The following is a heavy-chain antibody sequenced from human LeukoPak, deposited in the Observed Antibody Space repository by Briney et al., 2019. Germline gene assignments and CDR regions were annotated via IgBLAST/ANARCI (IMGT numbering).Heavy chain of an antibody. CDR1: GFTFSSYG. D-gene: IGHD3-10*01. Sequence: GGSLRLSCAASGFTFSSYGMHWVRRAPGKGLEWVAVISHDGSNRYYADSVKGRFTISRDNSKNTLYLQIHSLRAEDTAVYYCAKDSAAPISITMVRGRWYFDYWGQGTLVTVSS. V-gene: IGHV3-30*18. CDR3: AKDSAAPISITMVRGRWYFDY. J-gene: IGHJ4*02. CDR2: ISHDGSNR.